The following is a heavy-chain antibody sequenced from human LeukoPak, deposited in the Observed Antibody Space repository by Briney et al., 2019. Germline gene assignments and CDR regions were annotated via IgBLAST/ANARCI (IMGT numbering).Heavy chain of an antibody. CDR2: IIPFFDRA. D-gene: IGHD6-19*01. Sequence: SVKVSCKASGATFSSYAISWVRQAPGQGLEWMGRIIPFFDRANYAQKFQVRVTITADKSTTTAYMDLSSLTYEDTAVYYCARETYNSGWYSFDYWGQGTLVTVSS. J-gene: IGHJ4*02. CDR1: GATFSSYA. V-gene: IGHV1-69*04. CDR3: ARETYNSGWYSFDY.